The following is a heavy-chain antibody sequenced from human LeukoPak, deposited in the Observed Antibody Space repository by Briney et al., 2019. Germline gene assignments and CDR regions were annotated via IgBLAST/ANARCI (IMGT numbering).Heavy chain of an antibody. CDR1: GGSISSGGYY. D-gene: IGHD1-1*01. Sequence: SETLSLTCTVSGGSISSGGYYWSWIRQHPGKGLEWIGYTYYSGSTYYNPSLKSRVTISVDTSKNQFSLKLSSVTAADTAVYYCARGRRDYYYYYMDVWGKGTTVTVSS. CDR2: TYYSGST. V-gene: IGHV4-31*03. J-gene: IGHJ6*03. CDR3: ARGRRDYYYYYMDV.